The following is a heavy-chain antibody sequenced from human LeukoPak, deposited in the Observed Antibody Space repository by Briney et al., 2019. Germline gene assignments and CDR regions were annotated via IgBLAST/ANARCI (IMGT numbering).Heavy chain of an antibody. CDR1: GGTFSSYA. Sequence: SVKVSCKASGGTFSSYAISWVRQAPGQGLEWMGGIIPIFGTANYAQKFQGGVTITADESTSTAYMELSSLRSEDTAVYYCARAPACSGGSCYSGLRIFDYWGQGTLVTVSS. CDR3: ARAPACSGGSCYSGLRIFDY. V-gene: IGHV1-69*13. CDR2: IIPIFGTA. D-gene: IGHD2-15*01. J-gene: IGHJ4*02.